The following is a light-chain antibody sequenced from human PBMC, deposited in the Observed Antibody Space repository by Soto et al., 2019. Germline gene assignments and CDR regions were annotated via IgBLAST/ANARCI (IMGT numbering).Light chain of an antibody. J-gene: IGKJ2*01. V-gene: IGKV3-15*01. CDR3: QQHNDWPPST. CDR2: GAS. Sequence: ETLLTQSPATLSVSPGERVTLSCRASQSVRDNLAWHQQKPGQAPSLLIYGASTRAPGIPDRFSGSGFGTEFRLTISSLQSEEFAVYYCQQHNDWPPSTFGQGTKLDIK. CDR1: QSVRDN.